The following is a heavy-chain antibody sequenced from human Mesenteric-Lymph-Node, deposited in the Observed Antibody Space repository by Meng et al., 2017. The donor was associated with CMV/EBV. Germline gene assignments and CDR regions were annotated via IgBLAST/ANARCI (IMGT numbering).Heavy chain of an antibody. J-gene: IGHJ4*02. V-gene: IGHV1-69*06. CDR3: ARAYYGSGGYYDY. Sequence: CKPSGGTFNNSPTSWVRQAPGQGLEWLGWITPISGTANYAQKFQGRVSISADKSTSTAYMELSGLKSEDTAVYYCARAYYGSGGYYDYWGQGTLVTVSS. CDR1: GGTFNNSP. D-gene: IGHD3-10*01. CDR2: ITPISGTA.